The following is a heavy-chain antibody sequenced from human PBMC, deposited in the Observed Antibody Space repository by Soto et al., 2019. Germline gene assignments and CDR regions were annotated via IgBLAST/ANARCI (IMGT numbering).Heavy chain of an antibody. J-gene: IGHJ4*02. D-gene: IGHD3-10*01. CDR3: AHRPRGFSYYCDY. V-gene: IGHV2-5*02. CDR2: IYWDDDE. CDR1: GFSLTTRGVG. Sequence: QITLKESGPTLVKPTQTLTLTCTFSGFSLTTRGVGVGWIRQPPGKALEWLALIYWDDDEGYSPLLKSRLTXPXEXXKNQVVLTITNMDTVDTATYYFAHRPRGFSYYCDYWGQGTQIAFSS.